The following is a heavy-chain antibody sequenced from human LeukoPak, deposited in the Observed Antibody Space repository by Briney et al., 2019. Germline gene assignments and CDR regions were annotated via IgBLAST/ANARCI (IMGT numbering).Heavy chain of an antibody. J-gene: IGHJ4*02. CDR3: ARFKGGTGFDY. CDR1: GGSIITDNSY. D-gene: IGHD1-26*01. V-gene: IGHV4-39*01. Sequence: PSETLSLTCTVSGGSIITDNSYWAWIRQPPGQGFEWIATISSSGKAYYYPSLMSRVTISVDTSKNQFSLDVTSVTAADTGLFYCARFKGGTGFDYWGRGILVIVS. CDR2: ISSSGKA.